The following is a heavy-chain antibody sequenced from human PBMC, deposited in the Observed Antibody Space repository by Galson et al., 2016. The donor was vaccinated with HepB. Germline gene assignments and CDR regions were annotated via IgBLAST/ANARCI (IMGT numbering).Heavy chain of an antibody. Sequence: SLRLSCAVSGFPLSSYNMNWVRQAPGKGLEWVSYISSSRSPIYYADSVKGRFIISRDDDKNSVYLQMNSLRDEDTAVYYCAREGSSGWFRNYYSDYWGQGTLVTVSS. D-gene: IGHD6-19*01. J-gene: IGHJ4*02. CDR3: AREGSSGWFRNYYSDY. CDR1: GFPLSSYN. V-gene: IGHV3-48*02. CDR2: ISSSRSPI.